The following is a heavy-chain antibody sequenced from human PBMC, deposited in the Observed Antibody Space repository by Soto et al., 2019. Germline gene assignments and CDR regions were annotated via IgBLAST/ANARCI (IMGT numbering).Heavy chain of an antibody. CDR3: ARVPFVNFGDSVPFDY. J-gene: IGHJ4*02. CDR2: VNPNSGNT. D-gene: IGHD4-17*01. V-gene: IGHV1-8*01. Sequence: GASVKVSCKTSGFTFTSYDINWVRQATGQGLEWMGWVNPNSGNTDYAQKFQGRVTMTRNTSITTAYMELSSLRSEGTAVYYCARVPFVNFGDSVPFDYWGQGTLVTVSS. CDR1: GFTFTSYD.